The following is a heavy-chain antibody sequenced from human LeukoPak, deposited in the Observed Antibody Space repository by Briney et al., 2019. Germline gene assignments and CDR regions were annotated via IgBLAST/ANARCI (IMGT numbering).Heavy chain of an antibody. CDR3: ARGNRAFDS. V-gene: IGHV6-1*01. CDR2: TYYRSKWYN. Sequence: SQTLSLTCAISGDTVSSNNAVWNWIRQSPSRGLEWLGRTYYRSKWYNDYAVSVKSRITVNPDTSKNQFPLQLNSVTPDDTAVYYCARGNRAFDSWGQGTLVTVSS. CDR1: GDTVSSNNAV. J-gene: IGHJ4*02. D-gene: IGHD4-11*01.